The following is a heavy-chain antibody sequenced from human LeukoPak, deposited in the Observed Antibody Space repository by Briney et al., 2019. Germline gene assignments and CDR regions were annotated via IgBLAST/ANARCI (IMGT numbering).Heavy chain of an antibody. CDR2: INPNSGGT. D-gene: IGHD1-26*01. V-gene: IGHV1-2*04. Sequence: GASVKVSCKASGYTFTSYGISWVRQAPGQGLEWMGWINPNSGGTNYAQKFQGWVTMTRDTSISTAYMELSRLRSDDTAVYYCARSGSYYYFDYWGQGTLVTVSS. CDR3: ARSGSYYYFDY. J-gene: IGHJ4*02. CDR1: GYTFTSYG.